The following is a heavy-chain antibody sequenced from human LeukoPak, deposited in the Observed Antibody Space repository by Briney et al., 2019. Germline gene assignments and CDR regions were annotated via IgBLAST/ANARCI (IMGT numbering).Heavy chain of an antibody. D-gene: IGHD1-26*01. Sequence: GGSLRLSCAASGFTFSTYAMTWVRQAPGKGLEWVSGISGSGGSTYSADSVKGRFTISRDNSKNTLYLQMNSLRAEDTAVYYCARVDSGSYYYGMDVWGQGTTVTVSS. CDR2: ISGSGGST. CDR1: GFTFSTYA. CDR3: ARVDSGSYYYGMDV. V-gene: IGHV3-23*01. J-gene: IGHJ6*02.